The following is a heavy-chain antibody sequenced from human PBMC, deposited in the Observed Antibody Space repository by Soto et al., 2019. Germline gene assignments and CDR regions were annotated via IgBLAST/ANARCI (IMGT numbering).Heavy chain of an antibody. D-gene: IGHD3-10*01. V-gene: IGHV3-23*01. CDR2: ISGGGDTT. CDR1: GLTFNNYA. J-gene: IGHJ4*02. Sequence: EVQLLKSGGGLVQPGGSLRLSCAASGLTFNNYAMTWVRQAPGKGLEWVSAISGGGDTTSYADSVKGRFTVSRDGSKNTLYLQMSSLRAEDTALYYCAKGRGGSGSLTPRVDFWGQGTLVTVSS. CDR3: AKGRGGSGSLTPRVDF.